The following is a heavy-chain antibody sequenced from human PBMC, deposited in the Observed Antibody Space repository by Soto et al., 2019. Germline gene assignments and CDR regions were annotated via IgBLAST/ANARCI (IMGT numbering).Heavy chain of an antibody. CDR2: ISKDGSVK. D-gene: IGHD3-10*01. J-gene: IGHJ4*02. CDR1: GFTFSRFA. CDR3: ARSRSGAVPDSLGF. Sequence: GGSLRLSCAASGFTFSRFAIHWVRQAPGKGLEWVAVISKDGSVKYYADSVKGRFTISRDNSESTLFLQMNSLTNEDTAVYHCARSRSGAVPDSLGFWGQGNLVTVSS. V-gene: IGHV3-30-3*01.